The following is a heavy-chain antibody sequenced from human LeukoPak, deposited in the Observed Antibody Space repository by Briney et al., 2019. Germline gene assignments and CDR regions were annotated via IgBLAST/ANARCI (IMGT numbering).Heavy chain of an antibody. J-gene: IGHJ3*02. D-gene: IGHD6-13*01. V-gene: IGHV1-69*13. Sequence: SVKVSCKASGGTFSSYAISWVRQAPGQGLEWMGGIIPIFGTANYVQKFQGRVTITADESTSTAYMELSRLRSDDTAVYYCARDKYSSSWYGYHDAFDIWGQGTMVTVSS. CDR1: GGTFSSYA. CDR3: ARDKYSSSWYGYHDAFDI. CDR2: IIPIFGTA.